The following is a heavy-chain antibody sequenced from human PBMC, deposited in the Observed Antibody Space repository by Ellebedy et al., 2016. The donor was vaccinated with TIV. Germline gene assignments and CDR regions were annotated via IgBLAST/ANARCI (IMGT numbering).Heavy chain of an antibody. CDR3: ARISGSGSYYKRTLSGFVGY. D-gene: IGHD3-10*01. V-gene: IGHV2-70*11. CDR2: IDWDDDK. J-gene: IGHJ4*02. CDR1: GFSLSTSGMC. Sequence: SGPTLVKPTQTLTLTCTFSGFSLSTSGMCVSWIRQPPGKALEWLARIDWDDDKYYSTSLKTRLTISKDTSKNQVVLTMTNMDPVDTATYYCARISGSGSYYKRTLSGFVGYWGQGTLVTVSS.